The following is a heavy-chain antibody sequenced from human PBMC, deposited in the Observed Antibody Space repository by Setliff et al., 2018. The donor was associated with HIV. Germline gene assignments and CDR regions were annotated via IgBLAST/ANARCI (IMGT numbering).Heavy chain of an antibody. Sequence: SVKXSCKASGDTFNNYAIGWVRQAPGQGLEWMGGILPVSGAANYAQKFQGRVTITADESTATFYMEMSTLRSEDTAVYYCVNLPFFYYYYMDVWGEGTPVTVSS. J-gene: IGHJ6*03. CDR1: GDTFNNYA. CDR3: VNLPFFYYYYMDV. CDR2: ILPVSGAA. V-gene: IGHV1-69*13.